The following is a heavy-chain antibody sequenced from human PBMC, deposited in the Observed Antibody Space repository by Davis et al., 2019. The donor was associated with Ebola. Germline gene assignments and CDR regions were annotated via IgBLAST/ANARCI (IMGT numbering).Heavy chain of an antibody. J-gene: IGHJ4*02. Sequence: GESLKISCTASGFTFGDYALSWFRQAPGKGLEWVGFIRSKAYAGTTEYAASVKGRFTISRDDSKSIAYLQMNSLKTEDTAVYYCARESGGGIDYWGQGTLVTVSS. D-gene: IGHD1-26*01. V-gene: IGHV3-49*03. CDR2: IRSKAYAGTT. CDR1: GFTFGDYA. CDR3: ARESGGGIDY.